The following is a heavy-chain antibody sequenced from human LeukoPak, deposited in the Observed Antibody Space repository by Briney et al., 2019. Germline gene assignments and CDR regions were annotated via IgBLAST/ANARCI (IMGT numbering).Heavy chain of an antibody. CDR3: ARADSIVGASYFDY. CDR2: IYYSGST. J-gene: IGHJ4*02. V-gene: IGHV4-59*01. D-gene: IGHD1-26*01. CDR1: GGSISSYY. Sequence: SETLSLTCTVSGGSISSYYWSWIRQPPGKGLEWIGYIYYSGSTNYNPSLKSRVTISVDASKNQFSLKLSSVTAADTAVYYCARADSIVGASYFDYWGQGTLVTVSS.